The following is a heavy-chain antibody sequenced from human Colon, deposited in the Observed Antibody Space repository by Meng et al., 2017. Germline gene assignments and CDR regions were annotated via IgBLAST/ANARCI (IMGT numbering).Heavy chain of an antibody. CDR3: ARIRPRLGGKTFDP. CDR2: INHSGST. Sequence: QGQAKHGGAGLWKPSETLSLTCAVYGGSFSGYYWSWIRQPPGKGLEWIGEINHSGSTNYNPSLKSRVTISVDTSKNQFSLKLSSVTAADTAVYYCARIRPRLGGKTFDPWGQGTLVTVSS. D-gene: IGHD3-16*01. V-gene: IGHV4-34*01. J-gene: IGHJ5*02. CDR1: GGSFSGYY.